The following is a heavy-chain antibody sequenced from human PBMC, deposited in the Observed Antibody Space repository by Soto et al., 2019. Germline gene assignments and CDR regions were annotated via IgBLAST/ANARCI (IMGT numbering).Heavy chain of an antibody. V-gene: IGHV3-21*04. Sequence: GGSLRLSCAASGFNFNSYTINWVRQAPGKRLEWLSSIGSSGYIFSTDSVRGRFTISRDNAKNSVYLQINSLRAEDTAVYYCADGGEWAFNFDYWGQGTLVTVSS. CDR1: GFNFNSYT. J-gene: IGHJ4*02. D-gene: IGHD3-10*01. CDR2: IGSSGYI. CDR3: ADGGEWAFNFDY.